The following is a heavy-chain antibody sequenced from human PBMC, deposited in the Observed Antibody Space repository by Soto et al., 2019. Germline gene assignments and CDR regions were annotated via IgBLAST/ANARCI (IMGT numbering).Heavy chain of an antibody. V-gene: IGHV4-59*01. J-gene: IGHJ6*03. CDR2: IYYSGST. CDR1: GGSISSYY. CDR3: ARVGPLYYMDV. Sequence: SETLSLTCTVSGGSISSYYWSWTRQPPGKGLEWIGYIYYSGSTNYNPSLKSRVTISVDTSKNQFSLKLSSVTAADTAVYYCARVGPLYYMDVWGKGTTVTVSS.